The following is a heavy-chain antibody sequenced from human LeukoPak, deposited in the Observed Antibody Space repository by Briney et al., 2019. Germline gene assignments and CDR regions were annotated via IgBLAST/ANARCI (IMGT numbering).Heavy chain of an antibody. J-gene: IGHJ4*02. CDR1: GGSFSGYY. CDR2: INHSGNT. D-gene: IGHD2-2*01. V-gene: IGHV4-34*01. Sequence: SETLSLTCAVHGGSFSGYYWSWIRQPPGKGLEWIGEINHSGNTNYNPSLKSRVTISVDTSKNQYSLQLSSVTAAETAVYYCARLVVVPAAIPWGQETLVAVAS. CDR3: ARLVVVPAAIP.